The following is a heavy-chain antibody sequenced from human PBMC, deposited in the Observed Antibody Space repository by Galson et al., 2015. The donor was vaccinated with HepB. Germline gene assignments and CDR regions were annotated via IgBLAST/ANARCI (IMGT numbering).Heavy chain of an antibody. CDR1: GFTFSSYA. V-gene: IGHV3-30-3*01. CDR3: ARESVVVTLYWYFDL. D-gene: IGHD3-22*01. J-gene: IGHJ2*01. CDR2: ISYDGSNK. Sequence: SLRLSCAASGFTFSSYAMHWVRQAPGKGLEWVAVISYDGSNKYYADSVKGRFTISRDNSKNTLYLQMNSLRAEDTAVYYCARESVVVTLYWYFDLWGRGTLVTVSS.